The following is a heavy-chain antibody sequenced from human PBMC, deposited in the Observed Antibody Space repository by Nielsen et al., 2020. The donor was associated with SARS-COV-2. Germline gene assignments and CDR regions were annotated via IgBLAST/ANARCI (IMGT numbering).Heavy chain of an antibody. V-gene: IGHV3-7*01. D-gene: IGHD6-13*01. CDR2: IKQDGSEK. CDR1: GFTFSSYA. CDR3: ARDITPTGGGSSWSY. J-gene: IGHJ4*02. Sequence: GESLKISCAASGFTFSSYAMSWVRQAPGKGLEWVANIKQDGSEKYYVDSVKGRFTISRDNAKNSLYLQMNSLRAEDTAVYYCARDITPTGGGSSWSYWGQGTLVTVSS.